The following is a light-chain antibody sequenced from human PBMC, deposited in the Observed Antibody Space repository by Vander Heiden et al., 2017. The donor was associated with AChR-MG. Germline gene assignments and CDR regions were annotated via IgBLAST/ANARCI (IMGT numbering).Light chain of an antibody. Sequence: EIVMTQSPATLSVSPRERATLSCRASQGVSNHLSADQQKPGQAPRPLIYGASTRATGIKDRSSGSGSGTDFTLTISSLQSEDFEGCDGEHKGTFGQGTKVEIK. J-gene: IGKJ1*01. V-gene: IGKV3-15*01. CDR3: EHKGT. CDR2: GAS. CDR1: QGVSNH.